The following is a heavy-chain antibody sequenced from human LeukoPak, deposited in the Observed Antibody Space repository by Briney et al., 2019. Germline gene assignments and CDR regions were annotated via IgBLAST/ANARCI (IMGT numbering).Heavy chain of an antibody. CDR2: IKSKTDADTI. CDR1: GFTMSNAY. CDR3: TTGDY. Sequence: PGGSLTLSWAASGFTMSNAYMSWIRQAPGKGLEWVGRIKSKTDADTIDYAAPVNGRVSISRDDSKNTLYLQMNSVKTEDKAVYYCTTGDYWGQGTLVTVSS. J-gene: IGHJ4*02. V-gene: IGHV3-15*01.